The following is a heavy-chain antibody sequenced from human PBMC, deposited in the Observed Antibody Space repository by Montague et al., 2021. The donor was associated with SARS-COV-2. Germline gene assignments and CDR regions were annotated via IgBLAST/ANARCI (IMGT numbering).Heavy chain of an antibody. Sequence: SETLSLTCAVYGGTFSAHSWSWVRQSPGKGLEWIGEINHRGSTTYMSSLKSRVTMSVDTSKNQFSLKLSSVTAADPAIYYCARGGLAGGNYDIWSFSYTSPLDYWGQGTLVTVSS. CDR3: ARGGLAGGNYDIWSFSYTSPLDY. J-gene: IGHJ4*02. D-gene: IGHD3-3*01. CDR2: INHRGST. CDR1: GGTFSAHS. V-gene: IGHV4-34*01.